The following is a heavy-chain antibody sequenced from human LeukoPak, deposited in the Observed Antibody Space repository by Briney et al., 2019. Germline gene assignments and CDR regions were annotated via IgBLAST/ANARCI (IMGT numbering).Heavy chain of an antibody. Sequence: GGSLRLSCAASGFIFSSYNMNWVRQAPGKGLEWVSSISSGSIYIYYADSVNGRFTISRDNAKNSLYLQMNSLRAEDTALYYCAKGTTTDDVAFDFWGQGTTVTVSS. D-gene: IGHD4-17*01. V-gene: IGHV3-21*04. J-gene: IGHJ3*01. CDR2: ISSGSIYI. CDR3: AKGTTTDDVAFDF. CDR1: GFIFSSYN.